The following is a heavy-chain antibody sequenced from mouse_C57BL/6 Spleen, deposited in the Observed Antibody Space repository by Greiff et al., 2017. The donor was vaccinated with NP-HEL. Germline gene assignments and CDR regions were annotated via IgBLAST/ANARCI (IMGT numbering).Heavy chain of an antibody. CDR1: GFSLTSYG. Sequence: QVQLQQSGPGLVAPSQSLSITCTVSGFSLTSYGVHWVRQPPGKGLEWLVVIWSDGSTTYNSALKSRLSISKDNSKSQVFLKMNSLQTDDTAMYYCARLMDYYGSSPWFAYWGQGTLVTVSA. V-gene: IGHV2-6*03. CDR2: IWSDGST. D-gene: IGHD1-1*01. J-gene: IGHJ3*01. CDR3: ARLMDYYGSSPWFAY.